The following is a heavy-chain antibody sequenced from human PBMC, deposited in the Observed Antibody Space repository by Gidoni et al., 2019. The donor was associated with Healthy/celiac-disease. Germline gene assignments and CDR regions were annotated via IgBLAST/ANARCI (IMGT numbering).Heavy chain of an antibody. Sequence: EVQLLESGGGLVQPGGSLRLSCAASGFTFSRYAMSWVRQAPGKGLEWVSAISGSGGSTYYADSVKGRFTISRDNSKNTLYLQMNSLRAEDTAVYYCAKRRRGIAAAADASFDYWGQGTLVTVSS. CDR2: ISGSGGST. CDR3: AKRRRGIAAAADASFDY. CDR1: GFTFSRYA. J-gene: IGHJ4*02. D-gene: IGHD6-13*01. V-gene: IGHV3-23*01.